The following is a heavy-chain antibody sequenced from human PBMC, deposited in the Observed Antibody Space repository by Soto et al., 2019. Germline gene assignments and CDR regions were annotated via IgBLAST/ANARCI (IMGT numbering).Heavy chain of an antibody. CDR1: GFPFSVYW. CDR3: ARDSGYGSVDSVNPYFDY. J-gene: IGHJ4*02. Sequence: EVQLVESGGKLVQPGGSLRLSCVASGFPFSVYWMSCVRQAPGEGLEWVARIKFDGTGIQYADSVNGRFTISRDNAKNSVYLQMNRLRADDTAVYYCARDSGYGSVDSVNPYFDYWGQGTLVTVTP. CDR2: IKFDGTGI. V-gene: IGHV3-7*01. D-gene: IGHD3-10*01.